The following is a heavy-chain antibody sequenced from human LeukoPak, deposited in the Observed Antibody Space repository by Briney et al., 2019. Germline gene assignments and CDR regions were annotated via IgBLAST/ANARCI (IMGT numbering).Heavy chain of an antibody. CDR1: GGSFSGYY. CDR3: ARVWDYGSLDY. J-gene: IGHJ4*02. V-gene: IGHV4-34*01. D-gene: IGHD3-10*01. CDR2: INHSGST. Sequence: SETLSLTCAVYGGSFSGYYWSWIRQPPGKGLEWVGEINHSGSTNYNPSLKSRVTISVDTSKNQFSLKLSSVTAADTAVYYCARVWDYGSLDYWGQGTLVTVSS.